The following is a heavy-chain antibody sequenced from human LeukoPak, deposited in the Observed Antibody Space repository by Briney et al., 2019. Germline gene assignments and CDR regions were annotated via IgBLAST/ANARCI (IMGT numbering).Heavy chain of an antibody. CDR3: ARNTRRDDINWFDP. V-gene: IGHV3-48*03. CDR2: ISSSGSTI. D-gene: IGHD1-1*01. J-gene: IGHJ5*02. CDR1: GFTFSSYE. Sequence: GGSLRLSCAASGFTFSSYEMNWVRQAPGKGLEWVSYISSSGSTIYYADSVKGRFTISRDNAKNSLYLQMNSLRAEDTAVYYCARNTRRDDINWFDPWGQGTLVTVSS.